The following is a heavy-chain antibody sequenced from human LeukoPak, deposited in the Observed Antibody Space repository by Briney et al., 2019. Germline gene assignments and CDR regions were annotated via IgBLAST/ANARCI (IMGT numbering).Heavy chain of an antibody. V-gene: IGHV3-23*01. J-gene: IGHJ4*02. Sequence: PGGSLRLSCAASGFTFSSFSMTWVRQAPGKGLEWVSSIIVSVTTYYADSVKGRFTLSRDSFRGTLFLQMDSLRVEDTAVYFCAKGSVGNADFASWGQGALVTVSS. CDR2: IIVSVTT. CDR3: AKGSVGNADFAS. CDR1: GFTFSSFS. D-gene: IGHD6-25*01.